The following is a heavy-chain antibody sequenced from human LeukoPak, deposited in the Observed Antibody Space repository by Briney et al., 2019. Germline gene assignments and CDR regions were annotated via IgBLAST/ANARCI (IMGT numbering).Heavy chain of an antibody. CDR2: IYYSGST. Sequence: PSETLSLTCTVSGGSISSYYWSWIRQPPGKGLEWIGYIYYSGSTNYNPSLKSRVTISVGTSKNQFSLKLSSVTAADTAVYYCARYIQGYCSSTSCYDYFDYWGQGTLATVSS. D-gene: IGHD2-2*01. CDR3: ARYIQGYCSSTSCYDYFDY. CDR1: GGSISSYY. J-gene: IGHJ4*02. V-gene: IGHV4-59*08.